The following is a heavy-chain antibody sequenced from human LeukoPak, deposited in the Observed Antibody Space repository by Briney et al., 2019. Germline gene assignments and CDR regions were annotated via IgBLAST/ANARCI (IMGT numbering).Heavy chain of an antibody. J-gene: IGHJ4*02. CDR3: ARAESGPTAFFDY. CDR1: GGSLSSRSHY. D-gene: IGHD3-3*01. CDR2: VYFTGST. Sequence: PSETLSLTCTVPGGSLSSRSHYWGCIRQFPGKGLQWIASVYFTGSTYYNPSLTSRATVSVDTSKNQSSLKLSSVTAADTAVYYCARAESGPTAFFDYWGQGTLVTVSS. V-gene: IGHV4-39*01.